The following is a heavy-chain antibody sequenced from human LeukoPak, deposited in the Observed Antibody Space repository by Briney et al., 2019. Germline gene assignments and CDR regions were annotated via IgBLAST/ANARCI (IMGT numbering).Heavy chain of an antibody. CDR2: ISYSGTT. Sequence: SQTLSLTCSVSGAPLSSGGYYWSWIRQHPGKGLEWIAYISYSGTTYYNTSLKSRVTISVDTSKNQFSLKLSSVTAADTAVYYCARVALPVTTTPFYWYFDLWGRGTLVTVSS. J-gene: IGHJ2*01. CDR1: GAPLSSGGYY. D-gene: IGHD4-17*01. V-gene: IGHV4-31*03. CDR3: ARVALPVTTTPFYWYFDL.